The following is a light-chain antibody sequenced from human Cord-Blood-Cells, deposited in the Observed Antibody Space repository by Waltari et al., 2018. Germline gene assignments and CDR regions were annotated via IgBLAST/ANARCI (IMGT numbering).Light chain of an antibody. CDR3: QQYDSYPLT. CDR1: QGISSY. CDR2: AAS. J-gene: IGKJ4*01. V-gene: IGKV1-8*01. Sequence: AIRVTHAPSSFPASTGDCVAITCRASQGISSYLAWYHQKPAKAPKLLIYAASTLQSAVPSRFSGMGSGTDFTLTISCLKSEDFATNTGQQYDSYPLTFGGGTKLEIK.